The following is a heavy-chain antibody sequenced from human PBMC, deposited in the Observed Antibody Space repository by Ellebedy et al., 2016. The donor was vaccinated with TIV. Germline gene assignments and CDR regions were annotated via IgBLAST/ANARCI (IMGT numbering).Heavy chain of an antibody. CDR3: ARHVPATATSFDY. Sequence: MPSETLSLTCAAYGGSFSGHYWSWIRQPPGKGLEWIGEINDSGTTKYNQSLMSRVTISLDIPKNQFSLKLSSVTAADTAIYFCARHVPATATSFDYWGQGTLVTVSS. J-gene: IGHJ4*02. D-gene: IGHD2-2*01. CDR2: INDSGTT. CDR1: GGSFSGHY. V-gene: IGHV4-34*01.